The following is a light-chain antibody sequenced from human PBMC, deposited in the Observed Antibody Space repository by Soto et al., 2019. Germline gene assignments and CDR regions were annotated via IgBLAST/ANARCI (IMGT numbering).Light chain of an antibody. J-gene: IGKJ1*01. Sequence: EIVLTQSPAPLSLSPGERASLSCRASQSVTNTYLAWYQQKPGQAPRLLFYGASVRATGIPDRFSGSGSGTDFTLTISRLEPEDCAVYYCQQYASSARTFGPGTKV. CDR2: GAS. CDR3: QQYASSART. V-gene: IGKV3-20*01. CDR1: QSVTNTY.